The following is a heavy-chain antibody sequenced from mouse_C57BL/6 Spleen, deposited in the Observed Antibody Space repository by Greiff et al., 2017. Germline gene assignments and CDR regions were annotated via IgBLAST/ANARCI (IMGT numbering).Heavy chain of an antibody. D-gene: IGHD1-1*01. CDR2: INPNYGTT. V-gene: IGHV1-39*01. CDR1: GYSFTDYN. Sequence: VQLKQSGPELVKPGASVQISCKASGYSFTDYNMNWVKQSNGKSLEWIGVINPNYGTTSYNQKFKGKATLSVDQSSSTAYMQLNSLTSEDSAVYYCARKRGRGSNAMDYWGQGTSVTVSS. CDR3: ARKRGRGSNAMDY. J-gene: IGHJ4*01.